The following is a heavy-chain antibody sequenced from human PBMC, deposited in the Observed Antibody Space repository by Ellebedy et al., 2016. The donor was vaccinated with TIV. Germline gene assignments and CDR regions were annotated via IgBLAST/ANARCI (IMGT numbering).Heavy chain of an antibody. D-gene: IGHD1-26*01. CDR2: INNGGRTT. CDR1: GFTFSGYA. V-gene: IGHV3-23*01. J-gene: IGHJ6*02. Sequence: PGGSLRLSCVASGFTFSGYAMSWVRQAPGKGLAGVSGINNGGRTTSYADSVKGRFTISRDNSRSTLYLQMNSLRAEDSDVYYWPKDMVFGDGKWEIDVWGQGTTVTVSS. CDR3: PKDMVFGDGKWEIDV.